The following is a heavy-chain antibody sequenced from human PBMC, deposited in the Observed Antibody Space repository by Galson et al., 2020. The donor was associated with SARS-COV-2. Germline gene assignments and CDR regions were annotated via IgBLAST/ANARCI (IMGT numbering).Heavy chain of an antibody. V-gene: IGHV5-10-1*01. CDR3: AIQELELRYYGMDV. Sequence: HGESLKISCKGSGYSFTSYWISWVRQMPGKGLEWMGRIDPSDSYTNYSPSFQGHVTILADKSISTAYLQWSSLKASDTAMYYCAIQELELRYYGMDVWGQGTTVTVSS. CDR1: GYSFTSYW. J-gene: IGHJ6*02. CDR2: IDPSDSYT. D-gene: IGHD1-7*01.